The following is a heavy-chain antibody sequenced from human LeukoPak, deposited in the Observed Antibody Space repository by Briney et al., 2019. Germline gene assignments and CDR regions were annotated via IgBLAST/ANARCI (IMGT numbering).Heavy chain of an antibody. V-gene: IGHV4-31*03. CDR2: IYCSGST. D-gene: IGHD3-10*01. Sequence: SETLSLTCTVSGGSISSGGYYWSWIRQHPGKGLEWIGYIYCSGSTYYNPSLKSRVTISVDTSKNQFSLKLSSVTAADTAVYYCAREGTYGSGSYYNREYYGMDVWGQGTTVTVSS. J-gene: IGHJ6*02. CDR3: AREGTYGSGSYYNREYYGMDV. CDR1: GGSISSGGYY.